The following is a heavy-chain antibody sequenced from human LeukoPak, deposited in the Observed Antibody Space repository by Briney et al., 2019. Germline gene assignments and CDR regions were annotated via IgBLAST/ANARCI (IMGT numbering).Heavy chain of an antibody. CDR2: VNWDGGST. Sequence: GGSLRLSCAASGFTFDDYGMSWVRQAPGKGLAWVSGVNWDGGSTGYADCVKGRFTISRDNAKNSLYLQMNSLRAEDTALYYCARVRLPSYYFDYWGQGTLVTVSS. D-gene: IGHD5/OR15-5a*01. J-gene: IGHJ4*02. V-gene: IGHV3-20*04. CDR3: ARVRLPSYYFDY. CDR1: GFTFDDYG.